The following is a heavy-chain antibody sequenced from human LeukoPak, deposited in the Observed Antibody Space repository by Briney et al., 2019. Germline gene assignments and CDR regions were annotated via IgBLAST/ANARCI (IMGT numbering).Heavy chain of an antibody. Sequence: GGSLRLSCAASGFTFSSYGMHWVRQAPGQGLEWMGWINPNSGGTIYAQKFQGRVTMTRDTSISTVYMELSRLRSDDTAVYYCARAPPITRGPFDPWGQGTLVTVSS. CDR1: GFTFSSYG. D-gene: IGHD3-10*01. J-gene: IGHJ5*02. CDR2: INPNSGGT. V-gene: IGHV1-2*02. CDR3: ARAPPITRGPFDP.